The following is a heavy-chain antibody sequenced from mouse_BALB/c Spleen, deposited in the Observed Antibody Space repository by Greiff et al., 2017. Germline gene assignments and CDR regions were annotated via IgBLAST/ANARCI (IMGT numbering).Heavy chain of an antibody. Sequence: EVKLMESGGGLVQPGGSRKLSCAASGFTFSSFGMHWVRQAPEKGLEWVAYISSGSSTIYYADTVKGRFTISRDNPKNTLFLQMTSLRSEDTAMYYCAREPYYGKDFDVWGAGTTVTVSS. D-gene: IGHD2-10*01. CDR1: GFTFSSFG. J-gene: IGHJ1*01. CDR3: AREPYYGKDFDV. CDR2: ISSGSSTI. V-gene: IGHV5-17*02.